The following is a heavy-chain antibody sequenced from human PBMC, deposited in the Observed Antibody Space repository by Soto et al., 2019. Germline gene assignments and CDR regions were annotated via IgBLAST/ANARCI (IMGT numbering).Heavy chain of an antibody. CDR3: ARGDIIVVPAAAGHYYFMDV. CDR2: INPNVGST. V-gene: IGHV1-46*03. J-gene: IGHJ6*03. CDR1: GYTFTNYY. Sequence: QVQLVQSGAEVKKPGASVKVSCKASGYTFTNYYLHWVRQAPGQGLEWMGIINPNVGSTNYAQKFRGRVTMTRDTSTSTVYMELSSLRSEATAVFYCARGDIIVVPAAAGHYYFMDVWGKGTTVTVSS. D-gene: IGHD2-2*01.